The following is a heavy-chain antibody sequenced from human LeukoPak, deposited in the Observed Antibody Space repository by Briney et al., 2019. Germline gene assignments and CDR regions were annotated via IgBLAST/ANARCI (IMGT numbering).Heavy chain of an antibody. J-gene: IGHJ6*03. D-gene: IGHD3-10*01. CDR3: ARDLYGSGQVNYYYYMDV. Sequence: GGSLRLSCAASGFTFSDYYMSWLRQAPGKGLEWVSYISSSGSTIYYADSVKGRFTISRDNAKNSLYLQMNSLRAEDTAVYYCARDLYGSGQVNYYYYMDVWGKGTTVTISS. V-gene: IGHV3-11*01. CDR2: ISSSGSTI. CDR1: GFTFSDYY.